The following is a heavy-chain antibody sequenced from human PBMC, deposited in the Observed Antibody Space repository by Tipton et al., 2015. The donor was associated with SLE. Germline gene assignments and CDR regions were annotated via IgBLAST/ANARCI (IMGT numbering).Heavy chain of an antibody. D-gene: IGHD6-13*01. CDR3: ARQRLRYSSSWSPNWFDP. Sequence: LRLSCAVSGDSISSDTYFWTWIRRPAGKGLEWIGHISTRGSTNYNPSLKSRVTISIDTSKNQFSLRLNSVTAADTALYYCARQRLRYSSSWSPNWFDPWGQGTLVTVSS. J-gene: IGHJ5*02. CDR2: ISTRGST. V-gene: IGHV4-61*09. CDR1: GDSISSDTYF.